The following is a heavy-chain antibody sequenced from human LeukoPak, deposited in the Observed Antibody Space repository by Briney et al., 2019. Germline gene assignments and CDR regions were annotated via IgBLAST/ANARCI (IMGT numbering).Heavy chain of an antibody. CDR2: IYPRDGST. CDR1: GYTCTSNY. J-gene: IGHJ4*02. V-gene: IGHV1-46*01. Sequence: ASGRVSCKASGYTCTSNYIHWGRQAPGQGLEWMGMIYPRDGSTSYAQKCRGRVTVTRDTSTSTVHMELSGLRSEDTAVYYCARDQEGFDYWGQGTLVTVSS. CDR3: ARDQEGFDY.